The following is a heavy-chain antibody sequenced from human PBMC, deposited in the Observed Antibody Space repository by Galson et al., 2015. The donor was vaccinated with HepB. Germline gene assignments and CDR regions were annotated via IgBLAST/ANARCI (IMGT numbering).Heavy chain of an antibody. D-gene: IGHD2-2*02. Sequence: SLRLSCAGSGFNHWMSWVRQAPGKGLEWVANINQEGSVKYYVDSVKGRFTISRDNAKNSLFLQMNSLRAEDTAVYYCARVGYCTTTSCYNDYWGQGTLVTVAS. CDR1: GFNHW. J-gene: IGHJ4*02. V-gene: IGHV3-7*03. CDR3: ARVGYCTTTSCYNDY. CDR2: INQEGSVK.